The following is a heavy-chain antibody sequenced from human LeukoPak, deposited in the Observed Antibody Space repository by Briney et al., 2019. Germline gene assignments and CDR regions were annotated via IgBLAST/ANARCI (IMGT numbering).Heavy chain of an antibody. CDR1: GDSINSLDL. CDR3: ARDRPGSYWYFDL. V-gene: IGHV4-59*11. D-gene: IGHD3-10*01. CDR2: IYYLGST. J-gene: IGHJ2*01. Sequence: SETLSLTCTVSGDSINSLDLWSWIRQPPGKGLEWVGHIYYLGSTNYNPSLKSRVTISIDTSKNYFSLKLNSVIAADTAVYYCARDRPGSYWYFDLWGRGTLVTVSS.